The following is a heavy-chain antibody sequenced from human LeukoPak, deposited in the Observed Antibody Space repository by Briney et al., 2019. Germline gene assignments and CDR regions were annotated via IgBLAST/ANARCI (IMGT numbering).Heavy chain of an antibody. CDR1: GYTFTGYY. V-gene: IGHV1-2*02. CDR3: ARSKYSDYL. CDR2: INPNSGGT. Sequence: ASVKVSCKASGYTFTGYYIHWVRQAPGQGLEWMGWINPNSGGTKYAQKLQGRVSMTRDMPINTAYMELNSLRFDDTAVYYCARSKYSDYLWGQGTLVTVSS. J-gene: IGHJ4*02. D-gene: IGHD5-12*01.